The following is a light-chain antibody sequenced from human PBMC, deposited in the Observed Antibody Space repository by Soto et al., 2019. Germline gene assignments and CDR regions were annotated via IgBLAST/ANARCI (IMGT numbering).Light chain of an antibody. CDR1: QGIRDA. CDR3: LQHNRYPQT. V-gene: IGKV1-17*01. CDR2: AAS. Sequence: DIQMTQSTSSLSASVGDRVTITCRASQGIRDALGWYQQKPGKAPKRLIYAASSLQSGVPSRFSGSGSGTEFTLTISSLQPEDFATYYCLQHNRYPQTFGQGTKVEIK. J-gene: IGKJ1*01.